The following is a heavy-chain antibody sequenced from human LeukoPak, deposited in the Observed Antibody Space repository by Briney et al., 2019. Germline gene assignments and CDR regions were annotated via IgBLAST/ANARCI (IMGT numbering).Heavy chain of an antibody. V-gene: IGHV4-4*07. CDR1: GGSISSYY. J-gene: IGHJ3*02. CDR2: MYTSGST. Sequence: SETLSLTCTVSGGSISSYYWSWIRQPAGQGLEWIGRMYTSGSTNYNPSLKSRVTMSVDTSKNQFSLKLSSVTAADTAVYYCARDGPIGGTWVAFDIWGQGTMVTVSS. D-gene: IGHD1-26*01. CDR3: ARDGPIGGTWVAFDI.